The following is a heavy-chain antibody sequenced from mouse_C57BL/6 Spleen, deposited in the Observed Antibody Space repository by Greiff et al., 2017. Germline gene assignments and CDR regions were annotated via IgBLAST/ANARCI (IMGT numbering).Heavy chain of an antibody. CDR1: GYTFTDYY. D-gene: IGHD1-1*02. CDR3: ARLWALWSQREYIDV. V-gene: IGHV1-26*01. CDR2: INPNNGGT. Sequence: VQLQQSGPELVKPGASVKISCKASGYTFTDYYMNWVKQSHGKSLEWIGDINPNNGGTSYNQKFKGKATLTVDKSSSTAYMELRSLTSEDSAVDYCARLWALWSQREYIDVWGTGTTVTVSS. J-gene: IGHJ1*03.